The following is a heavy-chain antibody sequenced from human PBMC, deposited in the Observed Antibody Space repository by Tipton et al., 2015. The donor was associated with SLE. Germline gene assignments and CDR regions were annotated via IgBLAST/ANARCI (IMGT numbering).Heavy chain of an antibody. CDR2: YYYSGSA. D-gene: IGHD3-22*01. CDR1: GGSISSSSYY. J-gene: IGHJ4*02. CDR3: ARHGPHYYYDSSGYVFFEY. V-gene: IGHV4-39*01. Sequence: SLTCIVSGGSISSSSYYWGWIRQPPGKGLEWIGSYYYSGSAAYNPSLKSRVTISVDTSKDQFSLRLTSVTAADTAVYYCARHGPHYYYDSSGYVFFEYWGQGTLVTVSS.